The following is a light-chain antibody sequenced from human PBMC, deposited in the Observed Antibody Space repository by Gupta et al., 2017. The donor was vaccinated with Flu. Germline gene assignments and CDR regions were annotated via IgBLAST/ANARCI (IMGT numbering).Light chain of an antibody. V-gene: IGLV1-40*01. CDR3: QSYDSSLSGSV. CDR2: GNS. CDR1: ISNIGAGYD. J-gene: IGLJ3*02. Sequence: QSVLTPPPSLSGAPGQRVTMSCAGSISNIGAGYDVHWYQQLPGTAPKLLIYGNSKRPSGVPDRFSGSKSGTSASLAITGLQAEDEADYYCQSYDSSLSGSVFGGGTKLTVL.